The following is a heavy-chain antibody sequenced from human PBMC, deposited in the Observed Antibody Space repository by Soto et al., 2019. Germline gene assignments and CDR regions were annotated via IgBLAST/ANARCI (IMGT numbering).Heavy chain of an antibody. CDR2: INPSFGTT. J-gene: IGHJ6*02. Sequence: QVQLVQSGAEVKKPGAPVKVSCKASGYTFTSYYMHWVRQAPGQGLEWMGMINPSFGTTDYAQKFQGRVTMTRDTSTSTVYMDLTSMRSEDTAVYYCARDQAAGIYSYYVMDVWGQGTTVTVSS. V-gene: IGHV1-46*01. CDR3: ARDQAAGIYSYYVMDV. D-gene: IGHD6-19*01. CDR1: GYTFTSYY.